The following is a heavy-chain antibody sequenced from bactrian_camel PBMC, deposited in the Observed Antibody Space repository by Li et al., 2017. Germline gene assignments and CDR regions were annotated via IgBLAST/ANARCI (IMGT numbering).Heavy chain of an antibody. Sequence: HVQLVESGGGSVQAGGSLRLTCTVSGIHYNGYCLGWFRRTPGMEKVGVAAVDTEDRTYYAPSLKGRFTISRDRALKILSLQMNSLKPEDTGMHYCAVAYRAGEWNYWGQGTQVTVS. J-gene: IGHJ4*01. CDR2: VDTEDRT. D-gene: IGHD1*01. CDR3: AVAYRAGEWNY. V-gene: IGHV3S1*01. CDR1: GIHYNGYC.